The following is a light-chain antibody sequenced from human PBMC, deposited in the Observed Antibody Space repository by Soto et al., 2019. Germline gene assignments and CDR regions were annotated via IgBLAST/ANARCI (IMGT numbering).Light chain of an antibody. CDR1: SSDVGGYNY. CDR2: EVS. CDR3: SSYTRSSTRV. V-gene: IGLV2-14*01. J-gene: IGLJ7*01. Sequence: QSALTQPASVSGSPGQSITFSCTGTSSDVGGYNYVSWYQQHPGKAPKLMIYEVSNRPSGVSNRFSGSKSGNTASLTISGLQAEDEADYYCSSYTRSSTRVFGGGTQLTVL.